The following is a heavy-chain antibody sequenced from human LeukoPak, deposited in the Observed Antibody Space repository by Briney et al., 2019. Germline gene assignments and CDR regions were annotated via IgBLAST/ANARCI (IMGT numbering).Heavy chain of an antibody. D-gene: IGHD5-12*01. CDR3: ARVRHRRGYSGYELGD. CDR1: GYTFTDYY. Sequence: ASVKVSCKASGYTFTDYYMHWVRQAPGQGLEWMGWINPNSGGTNYAEKFQGRVTMTRDTSISTAYMELSRLRSDDTAVYYCARVRHRRGYSGYELGDWGQGTLVTVSS. CDR2: INPNSGGT. V-gene: IGHV1-2*02. J-gene: IGHJ4*02.